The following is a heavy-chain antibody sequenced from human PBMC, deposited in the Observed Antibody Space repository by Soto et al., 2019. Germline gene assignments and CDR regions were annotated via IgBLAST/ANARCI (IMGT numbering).Heavy chain of an antibody. V-gene: IGHV3-23*01. D-gene: IGHD6-13*01. CDR2: IIGSGGST. J-gene: IGHJ4*02. Sequence: GGSLRLSCSGSRFPLRCYDLTSARPAPGKGPEWVSAIIGSGGSTYYAESVKGRFTITRDNSKSTLYLQMSSLRAEDTAVYYCAKDRPRIAEACKFFDYWGQGTRVTVSS. CDR3: AKDRPRIAEACKFFDY. CDR1: RFPLRCYD.